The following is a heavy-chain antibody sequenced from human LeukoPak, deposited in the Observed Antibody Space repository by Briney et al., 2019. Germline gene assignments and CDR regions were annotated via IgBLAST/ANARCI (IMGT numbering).Heavy chain of an antibody. CDR3: ASCYYDSSGYYYFDY. CDR2: INPNSGGT. J-gene: IGHJ4*02. D-gene: IGHD3-22*01. CDR1: GYTFSDYY. Sequence: ASVKVSCKTSGYTFSDYYVHWVRQAPGQGLEWMGWINPNSGGTNYAQKFQGRVTMTRDTSISTAYMELSRLRSDDTAVYYCASCYYDSSGYYYFDYWGQGTLVTVSS. V-gene: IGHV1-2*02.